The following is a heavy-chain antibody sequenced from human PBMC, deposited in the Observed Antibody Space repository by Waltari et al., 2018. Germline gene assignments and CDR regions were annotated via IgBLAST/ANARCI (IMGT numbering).Heavy chain of an antibody. J-gene: IGHJ4*02. D-gene: IGHD2-2*02. V-gene: IGHV3-48*04. Sequence: EVQLVESGGGLVQPGGSLRLSCAASGFTFSSYSMNWVRQDPAKGLEWVSYISSSSSTIYYTDSVKRRFTITLDNAKKSAYLTITGLITQDTAVYYRAGDRRQYQLLYGSYSDDSCQRTLVTFSS. CDR1: GFTFSSYS. CDR3: AGDRRQYQLLYGSYSDD. CDR2: ISSSSSTI.